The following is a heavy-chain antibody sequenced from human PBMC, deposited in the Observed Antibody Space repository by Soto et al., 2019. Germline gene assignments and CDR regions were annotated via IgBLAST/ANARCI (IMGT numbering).Heavy chain of an antibody. J-gene: IGHJ6*02. CDR3: ARDAVTSRGGMDV. CDR2: IWYDGSNK. CDR1: GFTFSSYG. V-gene: IGHV3-33*01. Sequence: QVQLVESGGGVVQPGRSLRLSCAASGFTFSSYGMHWVRQAPGKGLEWVAVIWYDGSNKYYADSVKGRFTISRDNSKNTLYLQMNSLRAEDTVVYYCARDAVTSRGGMDVWGQGTTVTVSS. D-gene: IGHD4-17*01.